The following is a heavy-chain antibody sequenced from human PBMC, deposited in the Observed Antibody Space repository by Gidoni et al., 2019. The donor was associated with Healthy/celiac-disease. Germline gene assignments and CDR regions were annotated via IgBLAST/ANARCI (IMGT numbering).Heavy chain of an antibody. D-gene: IGHD1-26*01. J-gene: IGHJ6*02. Sequence: EVQLVESGGGLVQPGGSLRLSCSASGFTFSSYAMHWVRQAPGKGLEYVSAISSNGGSTYYADSVKGRFTISRDNSKNTLYLQMSSLRAEDTAVYYCVKDLVRSGGLAGSYHGYYYYGMDVWGQGTTVTVSS. CDR2: ISSNGGST. CDR3: VKDLVRSGGLAGSYHGYYYYGMDV. CDR1: GFTFSSYA. V-gene: IGHV3-64D*06.